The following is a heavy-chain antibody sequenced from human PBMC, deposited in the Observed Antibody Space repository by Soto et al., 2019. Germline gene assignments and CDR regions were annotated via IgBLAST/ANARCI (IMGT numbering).Heavy chain of an antibody. V-gene: IGHV1-8*01. CDR1: GYTFTSYD. Sequence: ASVKVSCKASGYTFTSYDINWVRQATGQGLEWMGWMNPNSGNTGYAQKFQGRVTMTRNTSISTAYMELSSLRSEDTAVYYCARDHSSSWYVWFDPWGQGTLVTVSS. D-gene: IGHD6-13*01. CDR3: ARDHSSSWYVWFDP. CDR2: MNPNSGNT. J-gene: IGHJ5*02.